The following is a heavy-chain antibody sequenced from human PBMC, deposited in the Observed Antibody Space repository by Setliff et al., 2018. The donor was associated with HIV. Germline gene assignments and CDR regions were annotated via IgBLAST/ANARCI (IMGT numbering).Heavy chain of an antibody. V-gene: IGHV1-18*01. J-gene: IGHJ4*02. D-gene: IGHD1-26*01. CDR1: GYPFTSYG. CDR3: ARGRYSGSYFLFDS. Sequence: GASVKVSCKASGYPFTSYGICWVRQAPGHGLEWMGYISPYNGDAYYAEKFQGRVTMTRDTSITTAYMEVSRLTSDDTAVYYCARGRYSGSYFLFDSWGQGTQVTVSS. CDR2: ISPYNGDA.